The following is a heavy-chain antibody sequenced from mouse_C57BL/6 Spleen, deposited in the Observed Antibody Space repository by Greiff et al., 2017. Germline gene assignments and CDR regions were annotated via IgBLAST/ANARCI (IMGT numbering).Heavy chain of an antibody. CDR1: GYTFTSYW. Sequence: QVQLQQPGAELVRPGSSVKLSCKASGYTFTSYWMDWVKQRPGQGLEWIGNIYPSDSETHYTQKFKDKATLTVDKSSSTAYMQLSSLTSEDSAVYYCASELGPGFAYWGQGTLVTVSA. V-gene: IGHV1-61*01. J-gene: IGHJ3*01. D-gene: IGHD4-1*01. CDR3: ASELGPGFAY. CDR2: IYPSDSET.